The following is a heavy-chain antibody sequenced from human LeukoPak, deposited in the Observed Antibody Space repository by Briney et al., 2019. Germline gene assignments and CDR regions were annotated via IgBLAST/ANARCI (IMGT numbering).Heavy chain of an antibody. CDR1: GGSISSGDYY. J-gene: IGHJ5*02. V-gene: IGHV4-30-4*01. D-gene: IGHD4-17*01. Sequence: SQTLSLTCTVSGGSISSGDYYWSWIRQPPGKGLEWIGYIYYSGSTYYNPSLKSRVTISVDTSKNQISLKLSSVTAAGTAVYYCARGDYVGNWFDPWGQGTLVTVSS. CDR2: IYYSGST. CDR3: ARGDYVGNWFDP.